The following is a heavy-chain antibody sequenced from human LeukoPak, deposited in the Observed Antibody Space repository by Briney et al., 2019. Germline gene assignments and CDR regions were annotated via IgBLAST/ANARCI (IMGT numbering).Heavy chain of an antibody. D-gene: IGHD4-17*01. V-gene: IGHV4-34*01. CDR1: GGSFSGYY. CDR3: ARGGFDYGDYGETYWYFDL. CDR2: INHSGST. J-gene: IGHJ2*01. Sequence: PSETLSLTCAVYGGSFSGYYWSWIRQPPGKGLEWIGEINHSGSTNYNPSLKSRVTISVDTSKNQFSLKLSSVTAADTAVYYCARGGFDYGDYGETYWYFDLCGRGTLVTVSS.